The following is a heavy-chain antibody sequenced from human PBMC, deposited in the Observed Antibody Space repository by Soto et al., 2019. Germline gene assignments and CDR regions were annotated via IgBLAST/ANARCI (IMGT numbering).Heavy chain of an antibody. CDR2: MNPNNGNA. CDR3: ARRKERSGTYYSDR. J-gene: IGHJ5*02. D-gene: IGHD4-4*01. Sequence: AAVKVSCKASGFTFITYDFSWVRQAAGQGLEWMGWMNPNNGNAGFAQKFRGRINMTRNTSISTAYLELSSLRSDDAAVYFCARRKERSGTYYSDRWGQGTQVTLA. CDR1: GFTFITYD. V-gene: IGHV1-8*01.